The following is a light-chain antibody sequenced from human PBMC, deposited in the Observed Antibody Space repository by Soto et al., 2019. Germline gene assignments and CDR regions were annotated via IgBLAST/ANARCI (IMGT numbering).Light chain of an antibody. CDR3: QQYGDSPL. CDR1: QRVISNF. J-gene: IGKJ3*01. Sequence: EIVLTQSPGTLSLSPGDGATLSCRASQRVISNFLAWYQQKPGQAPRLLIYATSSRATGMPDRFSGSGSGTDFTLTISRLEPEDFAVYYCQQYGDSPLFGPGTKVDI. CDR2: ATS. V-gene: IGKV3-20*01.